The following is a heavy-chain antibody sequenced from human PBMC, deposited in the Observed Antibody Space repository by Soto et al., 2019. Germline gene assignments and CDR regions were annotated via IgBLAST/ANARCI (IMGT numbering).Heavy chain of an antibody. D-gene: IGHD4-17*01. CDR3: ARLGGDYGFDY. CDR2: IYYSGST. CDR1: GGSISSYY. Sequence: SETLSLTCTVSGGSISSYYWSWIRQPPGKGLEWIGYIYYSGSTNYNPSLKSRVTISVDTSKNQFSLKLSSVTAADTAVYYCARLGGDYGFDYWGQGTLVTSPQ. V-gene: IGHV4-59*08. J-gene: IGHJ4*02.